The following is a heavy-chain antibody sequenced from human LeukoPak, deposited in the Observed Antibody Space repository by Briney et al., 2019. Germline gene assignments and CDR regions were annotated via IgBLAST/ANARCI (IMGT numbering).Heavy chain of an antibody. CDR2: INHSGST. V-gene: IGHV4-34*01. CDR3: ARGATPAATSYRYGYAY. D-gene: IGHD5-18*01. Sequence: PSETLSLTCAVYGGSFSGYYWSWIRQPPGKGLEWIGEINHSGSTNYNPSLKSRVTISVDTSKNQFSLKLSSVTAADTAVYYCARGATPAATSYRYGYAYWGQGTLVTVSS. CDR1: GGSFSGYY. J-gene: IGHJ4*02.